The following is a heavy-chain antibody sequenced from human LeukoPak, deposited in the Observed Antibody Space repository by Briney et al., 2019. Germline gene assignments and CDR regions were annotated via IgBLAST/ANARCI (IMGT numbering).Heavy chain of an antibody. V-gene: IGHV3-33*01. J-gene: IGHJ4*02. D-gene: IGHD5-24*01. CDR3: ARDQDGYSDY. CDR2: IRYDGSNK. CDR1: GFTLSSYG. Sequence: GGSLRLSCAASGFTLSSYGMHWVSQAPGKGLEWVAVIRYDGSNKYYADSVKGRFTISRDNSKNTLYLQMNSLRAEDTAVYYCARDQDGYSDYWGQGTRVTVSS.